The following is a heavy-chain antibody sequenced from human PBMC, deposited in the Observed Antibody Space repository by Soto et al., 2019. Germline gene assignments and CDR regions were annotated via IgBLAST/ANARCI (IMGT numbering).Heavy chain of an antibody. Sequence: SVKVSCKASGGTFNSNAISRVRQAPGQGLEWMGGIIPIFGTADYAQKLQGRVTITADESTRTAYMELTSLRSEDTAIYYCARLGYCRGGTCSGEDYWGQGTLVTVSS. CDR2: IIPIFGTA. D-gene: IGHD2-15*01. J-gene: IGHJ4*02. CDR3: ARLGYCRGGTCSGEDY. V-gene: IGHV1-69*13. CDR1: GGTFNSNA.